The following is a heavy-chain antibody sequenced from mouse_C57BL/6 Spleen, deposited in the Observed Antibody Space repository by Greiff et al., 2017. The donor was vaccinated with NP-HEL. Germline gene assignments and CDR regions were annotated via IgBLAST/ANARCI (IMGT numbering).Heavy chain of an antibody. Sequence: QVQLQQSGPGLVQPSQSLSITCTVSGFSLTSYGVHWVRQSPGKGLEWLGVIWSGGSTDYNAAFISRLSISKDNSKSQVFFKMNSLQADDTAIYYCASRDSSGYTWFAYWGQGTLVTVSA. CDR3: ASRDSSGYTWFAY. V-gene: IGHV2-2*01. CDR1: GFSLTSYG. CDR2: IWSGGST. D-gene: IGHD3-2*02. J-gene: IGHJ3*01.